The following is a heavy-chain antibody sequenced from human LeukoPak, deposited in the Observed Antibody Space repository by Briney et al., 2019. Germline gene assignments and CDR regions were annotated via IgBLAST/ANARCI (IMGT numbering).Heavy chain of an antibody. CDR2: ISGRSSTI. CDR1: AFTFSDYS. D-gene: IGHD1-26*01. V-gene: IGHV3-48*01. CDR3: ARDRLTSGSYFFDY. J-gene: IGHJ4*02. Sequence: GGSLRLSCAASAFTFSDYSMNWVRQAPGKGLEWISYISGRSSTIYYADSVRGRFTISRDNAKNSMYLQMNSLRAEDAAVYYCARDRLTSGSYFFDYWGQGTLVTVSS.